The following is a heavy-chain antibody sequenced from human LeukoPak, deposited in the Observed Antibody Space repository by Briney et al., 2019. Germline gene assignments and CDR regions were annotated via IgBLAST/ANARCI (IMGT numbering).Heavy chain of an antibody. CDR2: IYHSGST. V-gene: IGHV4-30-2*01. CDR1: GGSISSYS. J-gene: IGHJ4*02. CDR3: ARVGPGGIFDY. Sequence: PSETLSLTCTVSGGSISSYSWSWIRQPPGKGLEWIGYIYHSGSTYYNPSLKSRVTISVDRSKNQFSLKLSSVTAADTAVYYCARVGPGGIFDYWGQGTLVTVSS. D-gene: IGHD1-14*01.